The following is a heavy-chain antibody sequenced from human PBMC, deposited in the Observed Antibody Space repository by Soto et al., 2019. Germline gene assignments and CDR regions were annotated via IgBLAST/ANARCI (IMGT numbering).Heavy chain of an antibody. V-gene: IGHV3-23*01. CDR3: AKADDILTGYAFDP. CDR1: GFTFNNFL. J-gene: IGHJ5*02. CDR2: ISGRGGTI. Sequence: EEQLLESGGGLVQPGGSLRLSCVASGFTFNNFLMSWVRQAPGKGLEWVSGISGRGGTISYADYVKGRFTITRDNSKNTLYLQMSILRAEDTAIYYCAKADDILTGYAFDPWGQGTLVTVSS. D-gene: IGHD3-9*01.